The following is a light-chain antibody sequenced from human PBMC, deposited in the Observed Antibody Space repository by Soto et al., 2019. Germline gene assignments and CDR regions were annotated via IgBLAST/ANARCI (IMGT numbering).Light chain of an antibody. J-gene: IGLJ1*01. CDR3: AAWDDSLSAYV. CDR2: RNN. CDR1: SSNIGSNY. Sequence: QSELTQPPSASGTPGQRVTISCSRSSSNIGSNYVYWYQQLPGTAPKLLIYRNNQRPSGVPDRFSGSKSGTSASLAISGLRSEDEADYYCAAWDDSLSAYVFGTGTKVTVL. V-gene: IGLV1-47*01.